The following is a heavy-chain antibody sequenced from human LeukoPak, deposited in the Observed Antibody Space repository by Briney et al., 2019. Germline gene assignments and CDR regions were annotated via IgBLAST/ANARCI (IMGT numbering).Heavy chain of an antibody. CDR1: GYTFTSYD. Sequence: SVKVSCKASGYTFTSYDISWVRQAPGQGLEWMGGIIPIFGTANYAQKFQGRVTITADESTSTAYMELSSLRSEDTAVYYCARPVVAAPHDAFDIWGQGTMVTVSS. D-gene: IGHD2-15*01. CDR3: ARPVVAAPHDAFDI. V-gene: IGHV1-69*13. CDR2: IIPIFGTA. J-gene: IGHJ3*02.